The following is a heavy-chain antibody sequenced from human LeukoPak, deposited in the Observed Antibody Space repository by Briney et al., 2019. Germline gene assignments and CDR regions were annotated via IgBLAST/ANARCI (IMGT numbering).Heavy chain of an antibody. D-gene: IGHD3-3*02. V-gene: IGHV3-48*03. CDR2: ISSSGSTI. CDR1: GFTFSSYE. CDR3: ARMGSRIFGVADAFDI. J-gene: IGHJ3*02. Sequence: PGGSLRLSCAASGFTFSSYEMNWVRQAPGKGLEWVSYISSSGSTIDYADSVKGRFTIPRDNAKNSLYLQMNSLRAEDTAVYYCARMGSRIFGVADAFDIWGQGTMVTVSS.